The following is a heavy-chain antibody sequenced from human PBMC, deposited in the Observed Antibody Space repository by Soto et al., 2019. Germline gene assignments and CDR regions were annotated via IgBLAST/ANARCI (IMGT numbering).Heavy chain of an antibody. CDR2: IYYSGST. CDR3: ARVERFLEWNYYYYYGMDV. D-gene: IGHD3-3*01. Sequence: QVQLQESGPGLVKPSQTLSLTCTVSGGSISSGGYYWSWIRQHPGKGLEWIGYIYYSGSTYYNPSLKSRVTISVDTSKNQFSLKLSSVTAADTAVYYCARVERFLEWNYYYYYGMDVWGQRTTVTVSS. CDR1: GGSISSGGYY. J-gene: IGHJ6*02. V-gene: IGHV4-31*03.